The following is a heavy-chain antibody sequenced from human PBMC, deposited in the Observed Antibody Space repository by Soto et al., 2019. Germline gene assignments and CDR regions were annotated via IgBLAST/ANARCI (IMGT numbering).Heavy chain of an antibody. J-gene: IGHJ4*02. D-gene: IGHD3-22*01. CDR2: ISGTGAST. Sequence: PRLSCAASGFTFSDSALSWVRQAPGKGLEWVSAISGTGASTYYADSVKGRFTISRDNSKNTLYLQMNSLRADDTAVYYCAKNRDGYYYSYFDYWGQGTLVTVSS. CDR1: GFTFSDSA. V-gene: IGHV3-23*01. CDR3: AKNRDGYYYSYFDY.